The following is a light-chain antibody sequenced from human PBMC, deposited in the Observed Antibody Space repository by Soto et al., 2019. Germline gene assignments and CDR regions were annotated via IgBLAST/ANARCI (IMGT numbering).Light chain of an antibody. CDR2: AAS. CDR1: QGISNY. J-gene: IGKJ3*01. Sequence: DIQMTQSPSSLSASVGDRVTITCRASQGISNYLGWYQQKPGKVPKLLIYAASTLQSGITSPFSPSGSGTDFPLTISSLQPEDVATYYCQKYNSAPHTFGPGTKVDIK. V-gene: IGKV1-27*01. CDR3: QKYNSAPHT.